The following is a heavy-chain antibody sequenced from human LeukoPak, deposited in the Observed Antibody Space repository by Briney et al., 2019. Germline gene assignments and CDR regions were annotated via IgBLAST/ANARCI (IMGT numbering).Heavy chain of an antibody. Sequence: PSETLSLTCTVSGGSISSYYWNWIRQPPGKGLEWIGYIYYSGSTNYNPSLKSRVTISVDTSKNQLSLKLSSVTAADTAVYYCARHWETSSWNVDYWGQGTLVTVSS. CDR2: IYYSGST. J-gene: IGHJ4*02. CDR3: ARHWETSSWNVDY. D-gene: IGHD6-13*01. CDR1: GGSISSYY. V-gene: IGHV4-59*08.